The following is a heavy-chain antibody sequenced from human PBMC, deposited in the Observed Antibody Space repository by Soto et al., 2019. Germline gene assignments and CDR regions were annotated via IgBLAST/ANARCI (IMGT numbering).Heavy chain of an antibody. Sequence: GGSLRLSCAASGFTFSSYAMSWVCQAPEKGQEWVADIKCDGSEKYYVDSVKGRLTISRDNAKNSLYLQVNSLRAEDMTVYYCVRGRRRDGYNMDDAFDIWGQGTMVTVSS. CDR2: IKCDGSEK. V-gene: IGHV3-7*03. D-gene: IGHD5-12*01. J-gene: IGHJ3*02. CDR1: GFTFSSYA. CDR3: VRGRRRDGYNMDDAFDI.